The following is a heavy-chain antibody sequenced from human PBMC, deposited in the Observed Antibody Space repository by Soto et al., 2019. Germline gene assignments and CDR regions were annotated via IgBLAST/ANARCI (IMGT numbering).Heavy chain of an antibody. J-gene: IGHJ5*02. CDR2: IYYSRNT. V-gene: IGHV4-59*01. CDR1: GGSISYYY. D-gene: IGHD5-12*01. CDR3: ARRRDGYTGVWFDP. Sequence: PSETLSLTCTVSGGSISYYYWGWIRQSPGKGLEWIGSIYYSRNTHYNPSLNSRVTISLDTSKNQFSLRLNSVTAADTAVYYCARRRDGYTGVWFDPRGQGTLVTVSS.